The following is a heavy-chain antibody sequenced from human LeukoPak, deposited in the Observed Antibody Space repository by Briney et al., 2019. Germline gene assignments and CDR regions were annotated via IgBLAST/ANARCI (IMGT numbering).Heavy chain of an antibody. CDR2: TSGSGGST. V-gene: IGHV3-23*01. Sequence: GGALRLSFAAPGFTLFSYAISWVRPAPGEGVEWVSATSGSGGSTHYADSVKGRFTISRDNSKNTLYVQMNSLRGEDTAVYYCAKAGTVPAALDYWGQGTLVTVSS. D-gene: IGHD2-2*01. CDR1: GFTLFSYA. CDR3: AKAGTVPAALDY. J-gene: IGHJ4*02.